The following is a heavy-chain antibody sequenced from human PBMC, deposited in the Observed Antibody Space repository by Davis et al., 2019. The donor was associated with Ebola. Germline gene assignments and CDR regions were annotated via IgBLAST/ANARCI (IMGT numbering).Heavy chain of an antibody. J-gene: IGHJ4*02. V-gene: IGHV1-2*06. CDR1: GYTSTDYN. D-gene: IGHD4-11*01. Sequence: ASVKVSCKASGYTSTDYNIHWMRQAPGQGLEWLGRVILKSGATNYAQKFQGRVTMTRDTSISTVYTELSSLRYDDTADYYCARGHNYAHEYWGQGTLVTVSS. CDR3: ARGHNYAHEY. CDR2: VILKSGAT.